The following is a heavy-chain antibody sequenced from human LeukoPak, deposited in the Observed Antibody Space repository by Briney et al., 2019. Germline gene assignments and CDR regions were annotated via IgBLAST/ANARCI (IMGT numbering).Heavy chain of an antibody. D-gene: IGHD5-18*01. CDR2: ISCSGGSP. J-gene: IGHJ4*02. V-gene: IGHV3-23*01. Sequence: GGSLILSCAAPGFTFSSYAMSWVRQAPGKGLEWVSAISCSGGSPYYADAVKGRFTIPRDNSKNTLYLQMNSLRAEDTAVYYCANLAGYSYGPPTSYWGQGTLVTVSS. CDR1: GFTFSSYA. CDR3: ANLAGYSYGPPTSY.